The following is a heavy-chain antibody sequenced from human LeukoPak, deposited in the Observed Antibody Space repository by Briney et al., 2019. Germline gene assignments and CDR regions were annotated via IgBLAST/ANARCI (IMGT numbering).Heavy chain of an antibody. Sequence: GGSPRLSCAASGFTFSDYYMHWILKAPGEGLEWVSSIPSSGKTIHYADSVNGRFTFSRAYTKSSLYPQMNSLSAEDTAVYYCARPRGENQLLYPDYWGQGTLVTVSS. D-gene: IGHD2-2*02. J-gene: IGHJ4*02. CDR1: GFTFSDYY. CDR2: IPSSGKTI. CDR3: ARPRGENQLLYPDY. V-gene: IGHV3-11*01.